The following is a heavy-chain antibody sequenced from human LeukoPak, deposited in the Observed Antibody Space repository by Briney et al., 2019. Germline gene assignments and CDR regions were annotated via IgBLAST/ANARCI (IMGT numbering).Heavy chain of an antibody. Sequence: SETLSLTCTVSGDSFSSYYWSWIRQPPGKGLEWIAYIYYSGTTNYNPSLKSRVTISIDTSKNQFSLSLSSVTAADTAVYYCARGDSSSWERLDYWGQGTLVTVSS. CDR3: ARGDSSSWERLDY. CDR2: IYYSGTT. J-gene: IGHJ4*02. D-gene: IGHD6-13*01. CDR1: GDSFSSYY. V-gene: IGHV4-59*01.